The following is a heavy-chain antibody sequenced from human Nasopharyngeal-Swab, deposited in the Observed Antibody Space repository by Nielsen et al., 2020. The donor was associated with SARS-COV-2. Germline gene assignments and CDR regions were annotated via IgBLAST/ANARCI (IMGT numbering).Heavy chain of an antibody. D-gene: IGHD2-2*01. CDR1: GFTFSSYA. Sequence: GESLKISCAASGFTFSSYAMHWVRQASGKGLEWVAVISYDGSNKYYADSVKGRFTISRDNSKNTLYLQMNSLRAEDTAVYYCAGFQWDIVVVPAAARAEYFQHWGQGTLVTVSS. V-gene: IGHV3-30-3*01. CDR2: ISYDGSNK. J-gene: IGHJ1*01. CDR3: AGFQWDIVVVPAAARAEYFQH.